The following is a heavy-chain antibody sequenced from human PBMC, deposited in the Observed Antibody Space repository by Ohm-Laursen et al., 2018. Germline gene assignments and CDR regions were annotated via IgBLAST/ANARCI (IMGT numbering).Heavy chain of an antibody. CDR2: ISSSGSTI. Sequence: GSLRLSCAASGFTFSSYEMNWVRQAPGKGLEWVSYISSSGSTIHYADSVKGRFTISRDNAKNSLYLQMNSLRAEDTAVYHCARDPVRGLTDYRGQGTLVTVSS. J-gene: IGHJ4*02. D-gene: IGHD3-16*01. CDR1: GFTFSSYE. V-gene: IGHV3-48*03. CDR3: ARDPVRGLTDY.